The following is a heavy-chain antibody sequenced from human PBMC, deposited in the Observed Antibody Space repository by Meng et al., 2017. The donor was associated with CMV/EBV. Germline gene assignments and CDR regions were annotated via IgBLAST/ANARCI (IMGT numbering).Heavy chain of an antibody. D-gene: IGHD5-12*01. V-gene: IGHV3-23*01. CDR1: GFTFSSYA. CDR3: AKVGERRGYSGFHDY. Sequence: GGSLRLSCAASGFTFSSYAMSWVRQAPGKGLEWVSAISGSGGSTSYADSVKGRFTISRDNSKNTLYLQMNSLRAEDTAVYYCAKVGERRGYSGFHDYWGQGTLVTVSS. CDR2: ISGSGGST. J-gene: IGHJ4*02.